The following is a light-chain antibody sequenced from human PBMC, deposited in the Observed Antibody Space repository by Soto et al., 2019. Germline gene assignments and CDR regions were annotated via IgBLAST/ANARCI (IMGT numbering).Light chain of an antibody. Sequence: QSALSQPASVSGSPGQSITISCTGTSSDVGGYNYVSWFQHHPGKAPKLMIYDVGNRPSGVSDRFPGSKSGNTASLTISGLQAEDEADYYCSSYRSTSIPYVFGTGTKVTVL. CDR1: SSDVGGYNY. CDR3: SSYRSTSIPYV. V-gene: IGLV2-14*03. CDR2: DVG. J-gene: IGLJ1*01.